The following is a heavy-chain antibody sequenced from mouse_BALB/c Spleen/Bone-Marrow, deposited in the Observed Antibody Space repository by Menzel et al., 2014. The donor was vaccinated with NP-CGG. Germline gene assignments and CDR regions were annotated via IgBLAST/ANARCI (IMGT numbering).Heavy chain of an antibody. D-gene: IGHD4-1*01. CDR2: IDPAHAYT. Sequence: LMSSGAELVKPGASVQLSCTASGFNIKDTYIHWVKQGPDQGLEWIGRIDPAHAYTKYAPQFQGKATITAATSSNTAYLQVSSMTSEDTAVYYRASLTGTIDHRAQSTPLPVS. J-gene: IGHJ2*01. CDR3: ASLTGTIDH. V-gene: IGHV14-3*02. CDR1: GFNIKDTY.